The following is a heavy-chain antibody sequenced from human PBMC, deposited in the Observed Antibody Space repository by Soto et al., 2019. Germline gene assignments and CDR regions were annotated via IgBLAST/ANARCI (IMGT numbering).Heavy chain of an antibody. Sequence: GSLRLSCAASGFTFSSYGMHWVRQAPGKGLEWVAVIWYDGSNKYYADSVKGRFTISRDNSKNTLYLQMNSLRAEDTAVYYCARYQDSSGYLDPWGQGTLVTVPQ. CDR3: ARYQDSSGYLDP. J-gene: IGHJ5*02. CDR2: IWYDGSNK. D-gene: IGHD3-22*01. V-gene: IGHV3-33*01. CDR1: GFTFSSYG.